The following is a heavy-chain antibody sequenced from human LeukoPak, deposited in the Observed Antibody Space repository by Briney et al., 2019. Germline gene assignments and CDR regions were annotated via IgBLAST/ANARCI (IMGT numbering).Heavy chain of an antibody. V-gene: IGHV4-59*12. CDR1: GGSISSYY. D-gene: IGHD3-10*01. J-gene: IGHJ4*02. CDR3: ARVSLVRGAPDYYFDY. CDR2: IYYSGST. Sequence: SETLSLTCTVSGGSISSYYRSWIRQPPGKGLEWIGYIYYSGSTNYNPSLKSRVTMSVDTSKNQFSLKLSSVTAADTAVYYCARVSLVRGAPDYYFDYWGQGTLVTVSS.